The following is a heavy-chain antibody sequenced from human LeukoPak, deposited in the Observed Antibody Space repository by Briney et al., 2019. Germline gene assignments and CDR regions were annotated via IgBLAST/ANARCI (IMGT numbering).Heavy chain of an antibody. V-gene: IGHV1-2*04. CDR2: INPNSSGT. D-gene: IGHD5-12*01. J-gene: IGHJ4*02. Sequence: ASVKVSCKASGYTFTGYYMHWVRQAPGQGLEWMGWINPNSSGTNYAQKFQVWVTMTRDTSISTAHMELSRLRSEDTAVYYLARGGIYSGYDFPDYWGQRTLVTVSS. CDR3: ARGGIYSGYDFPDY. CDR1: GYTFTGYY.